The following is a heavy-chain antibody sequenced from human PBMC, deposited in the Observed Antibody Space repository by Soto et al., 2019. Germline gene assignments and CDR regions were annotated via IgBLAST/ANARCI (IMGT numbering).Heavy chain of an antibody. J-gene: IGHJ4*02. CDR3: ARDMAAAGRGVDC. D-gene: IGHD6-13*01. CDR2: IYHSGST. Sequence: PSETLSLTCAVSGDSISSRNWWSWVRQPPGKGLEWIGEIYHSGSTNYNPSLKSRATISVDKSNNQFSLRLRSVTAADTAVYYCARDMAAAGRGVDCWGQGTLVTVSS. V-gene: IGHV4-4*02. CDR1: GDSISSRNW.